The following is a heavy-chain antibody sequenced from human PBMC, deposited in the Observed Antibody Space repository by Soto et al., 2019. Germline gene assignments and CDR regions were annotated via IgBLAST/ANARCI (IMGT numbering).Heavy chain of an antibody. Sequence: ASVKFSCKASGYTFTSYAMHWVRQAPGQRLEWMGWINAGNGNTKYSQKFQGRVTITRDTSASTAYMELSSLRSEDTAVYYCARDGVNYYGSGSYYNALEVWGEGTKVTVSS. CDR2: INAGNGNT. V-gene: IGHV1-3*01. CDR1: GYTFTSYA. D-gene: IGHD3-10*01. CDR3: ARDGVNYYGSGSYYNALEV. J-gene: IGHJ6*04.